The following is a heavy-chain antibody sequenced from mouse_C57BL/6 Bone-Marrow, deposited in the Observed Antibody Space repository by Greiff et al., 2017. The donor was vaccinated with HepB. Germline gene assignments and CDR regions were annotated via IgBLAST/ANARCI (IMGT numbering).Heavy chain of an antibody. Sequence: VQLQQPGAELVKPGASVKMSCKASGYTFTSYWITWVKQRPGQGLEWIGDIYPGSGSTNYNEKFKCKATLTVDTSSSTAYMQLSSLTSEASAVYYCARSGTTVVDYWGQGTTLTVSS. V-gene: IGHV1-55*01. CDR1: GYTFTSYW. J-gene: IGHJ2*01. D-gene: IGHD1-1*01. CDR3: ARSGTTVVDY. CDR2: IYPGSGST.